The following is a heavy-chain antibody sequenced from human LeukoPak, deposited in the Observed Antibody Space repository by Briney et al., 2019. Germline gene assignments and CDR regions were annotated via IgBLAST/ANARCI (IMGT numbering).Heavy chain of an antibody. CDR2: IRYDGGET. V-gene: IGHV3-30*02. CDR1: GSAFSSFG. J-gene: IGHJ4*02. D-gene: IGHD4/OR15-4a*01. Sequence: GGSLRLSCAASGSAFSSFGLHWVRQAPGKGLQWLTFIRYDGGETYYEDTVKGRFTIFRDNSRSTVYLQMNSLRSEDTAVYYCAGYGASSLYWGRGTLVTVSS. CDR3: AGYGASSLY.